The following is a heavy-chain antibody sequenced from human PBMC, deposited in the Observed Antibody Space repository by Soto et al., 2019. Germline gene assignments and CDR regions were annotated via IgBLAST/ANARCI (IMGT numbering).Heavy chain of an antibody. CDR1: GFTFSRNG. CDR3: AKGRDVDYLEN. CDR2: ISFDIITK. V-gene: IGHV3-30*18. D-gene: IGHD3-16*01. J-gene: IGHJ4*02. Sequence: QVQLVESGGGVVQPGRSLRLSCVASGFTFSRNGMHWVRQAPGKGLEWVAVISFDIITKYYANSVKGRFTISRDNSKNTLYLQMSSLRAEDKAVYYWAKGRDVDYLENWGQGTLVTVSS.